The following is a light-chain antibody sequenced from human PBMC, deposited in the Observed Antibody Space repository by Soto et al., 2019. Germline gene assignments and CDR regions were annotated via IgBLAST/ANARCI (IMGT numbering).Light chain of an antibody. V-gene: IGKV3-15*01. CDR1: QSVNSN. Sequence: EIIMTQSPVTLSVSPLERATLSCRASQSVNSNLAWYQQKPGQAPRLLIYGASTRATGIPASFIGNGSGTEFTLTASSLQPEDFAVYYCQQYNNWTFTFGPGTKVDIK. J-gene: IGKJ3*01. CDR3: QQYNNWTFT. CDR2: GAS.